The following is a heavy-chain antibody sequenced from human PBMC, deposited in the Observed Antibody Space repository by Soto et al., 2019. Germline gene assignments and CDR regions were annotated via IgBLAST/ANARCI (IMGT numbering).Heavy chain of an antibody. D-gene: IGHD2-2*01. V-gene: IGHV3-23*01. CDR3: AKDHCTSTSCSRGYLDH. CDR2: ISTSGGNT. Sequence: GGSLRLSCAASGFTFTNYAMSWVRQAPGKGLEWVSAISTSGGNTYYADSVRGRFTISSDNSKNTLYMQMNSLRAEDTAVYYCAKDHCTSTSCSRGYLDHWGQGALVTVSS. CDR1: GFTFTNYA. J-gene: IGHJ4*02.